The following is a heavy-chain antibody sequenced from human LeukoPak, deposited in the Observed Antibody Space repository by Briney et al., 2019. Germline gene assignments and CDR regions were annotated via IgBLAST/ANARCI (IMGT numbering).Heavy chain of an antibody. D-gene: IGHD2-15*01. J-gene: IGHJ6*03. Sequence: SETLSLTCTVSGGSISSSSYYWGWIRQPPGKGLEWIGSIYYSGSTYYNPSLKSRVTISVDTSKNQFSLKLSSVTAADTAVYYCATTPGGRVYYYYYMDVWGKGTTVTISS. CDR1: GGSISSSSYY. CDR2: IYYSGST. V-gene: IGHV4-39*01. CDR3: ATTPGGRVYYYYYMDV.